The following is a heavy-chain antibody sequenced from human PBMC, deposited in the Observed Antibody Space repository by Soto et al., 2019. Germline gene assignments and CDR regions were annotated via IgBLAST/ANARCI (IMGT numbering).Heavy chain of an antibody. Sequence: SETLSLTCTVSGGSISSYYWSWIRQPPGKGLEWIGYIYYSGSTNYNPSLKSRVTISVDTSKNQFSLKLSSVTAADTAVYYCARSARDRSSGSYYLNWFDPWGQGTMVTVYS. CDR1: GGSISSYY. V-gene: IGHV4-59*01. D-gene: IGHD1-26*01. CDR3: ARSARDRSSGSYYLNWFDP. J-gene: IGHJ5*02. CDR2: IYYSGST.